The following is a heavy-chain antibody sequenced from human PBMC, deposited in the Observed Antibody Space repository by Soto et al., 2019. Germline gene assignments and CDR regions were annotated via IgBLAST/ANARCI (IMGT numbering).Heavy chain of an antibody. V-gene: IGHV3-11*01. CDR3: ARALSSGWSYDI. CDR1: GFTFSDYY. Sequence: GGSLRLSCAASGFTFSDYYMSWIRKAPGKGLEWVSYISSSGSTIYYADSVKGRFTISRDNAKNSLYLQMNSLRAEDTAVYYCARALSSGWSYDIRGQGTMVTVSS. CDR2: ISSSGSTI. D-gene: IGHD6-19*01. J-gene: IGHJ3*02.